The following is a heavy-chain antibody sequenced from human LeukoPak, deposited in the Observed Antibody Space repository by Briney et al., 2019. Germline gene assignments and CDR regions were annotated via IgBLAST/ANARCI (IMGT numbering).Heavy chain of an antibody. D-gene: IGHD3-3*02. V-gene: IGHV3-30*18. J-gene: IGHJ2*01. CDR1: GFTFSSYG. CDR3: AKDLSGYFDL. CDR2: ISYDGSNK. Sequence: GRSLRLSCAASGFTFSSYGMHCVRQAPGKGLEWVAVISYDGSNKYYADSVKGRFTISRDNSKNTLYLQMNSLRAEDTAAYYCAKDLSGYFDLWGRGTLVTVSS.